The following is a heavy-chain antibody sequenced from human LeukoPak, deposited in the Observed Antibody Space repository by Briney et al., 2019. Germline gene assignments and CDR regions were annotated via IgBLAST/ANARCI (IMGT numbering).Heavy chain of an antibody. CDR3: ARGIVRGTMIVVASYYFDY. D-gene: IGHD3-22*01. CDR1: GGTFSSYA. V-gene: IGHV1-69*01. Sequence: GASVKVSCKASGGTFSSYAISWVRQAPGQGLEWMGGIIPIFGTANYAQKFQGRVTITADESTSTAYMELSSLRSEDTAVYYCARGIVRGTMIVVASYYFDYWGQGTLVTVSS. CDR2: IIPIFGTA. J-gene: IGHJ4*02.